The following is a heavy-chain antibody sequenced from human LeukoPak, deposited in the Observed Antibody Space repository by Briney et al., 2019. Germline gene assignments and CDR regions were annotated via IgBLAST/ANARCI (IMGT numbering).Heavy chain of an antibody. Sequence: PGRSLTLSCAASGFTFSSYGMHRDRQAPGKGLEWVAVISYDGSNKYYADSVKGRFTISRDNSKNTLYLQMNSLRAEDTAVYYCASHYDSSGYYYYGYWGQGTLVTVSS. V-gene: IGHV3-30*03. J-gene: IGHJ4*02. CDR2: ISYDGSNK. D-gene: IGHD3-22*01. CDR1: GFTFSSYG. CDR3: ASHYDSSGYYYYGY.